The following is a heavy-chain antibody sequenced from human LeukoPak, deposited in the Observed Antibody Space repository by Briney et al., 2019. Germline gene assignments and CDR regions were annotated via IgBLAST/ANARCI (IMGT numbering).Heavy chain of an antibody. CDR3: ARGHSGRYFASDY. CDR2: IYSGGNT. J-gene: IGHJ4*02. Sequence: PGGCLRLSCAASGFTVSSNYMNWVRQAPGKGLEWMSVIYSGGNTYYADSVKGRFIISRDNSKDTLYLQMNSLRVEDTAVYYCARGHSGRYFASDYWGQGTLVTVSS. V-gene: IGHV3-66*01. CDR1: GFTVSSNY. D-gene: IGHD1-26*01.